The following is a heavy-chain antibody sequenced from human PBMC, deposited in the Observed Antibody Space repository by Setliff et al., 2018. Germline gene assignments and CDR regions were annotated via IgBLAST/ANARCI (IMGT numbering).Heavy chain of an antibody. CDR1: GFTFSSLW. CDR3: ARDGVFYAMDF. D-gene: IGHD3-10*01. CDR2: ISDTTNFI. V-gene: IGHV3-21*01. J-gene: IGHJ6*02. Sequence: PGGSLRLSCSASGFTFSSLWMAWVRQAPGKGLEWVSSISDTTNFIYYADSVKGRFTISRDTAKNSLYLQMNSLRAEDSAVYYCARDGVFYAMDFWGQGTTVTVSS.